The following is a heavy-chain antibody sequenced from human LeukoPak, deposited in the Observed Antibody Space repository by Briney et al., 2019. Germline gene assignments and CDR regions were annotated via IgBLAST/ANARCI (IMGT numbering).Heavy chain of an antibody. CDR1: GESLNDYY. J-gene: IGHJ1*01. D-gene: IGHD2-15*01. CDR2: ITHNGST. Sequence: SETLSLTCGVHGESLNDYYWSWIRQSPGKGLEWIGEITHNGSTTFNPSLESRLTISVDTSKNPFSLKLTSVTAADASVYFCARGFCRGESCYSGEYFQHWGQGTLVTVSS. V-gene: IGHV4-34*01. CDR3: ARGFCRGESCYSGEYFQH.